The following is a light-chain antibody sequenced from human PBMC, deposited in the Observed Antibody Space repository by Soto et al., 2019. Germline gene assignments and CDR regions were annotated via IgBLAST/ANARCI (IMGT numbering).Light chain of an antibody. J-gene: IGKJ4*01. CDR1: QGINNW. Sequence: IQMTQSPSSVSASGGDTVSITCRASQGINNWLAWYQQKPGKAPQVLIYAASSLQSGVPSRFSGSGFGTDFTLTITSLQPEDFATYFCQQANNVPLTFGGG. V-gene: IGKV1-12*01. CDR3: QQANNVPLT. CDR2: AAS.